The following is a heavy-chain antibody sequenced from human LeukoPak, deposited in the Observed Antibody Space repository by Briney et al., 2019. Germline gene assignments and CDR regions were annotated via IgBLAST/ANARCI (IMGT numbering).Heavy chain of an antibody. V-gene: IGHV4-59*08. CDR3: ARHSYYYDSSGYSDFDY. Sequence: SETLSRTCTVSGGSISSYYWSWIRQPPGKGLEWIGYIYYSGSTNYNPSLKSRVTISVDTSKNQFSLKLSSVTAADTAVYYCARHSYYYDSSGYSDFDYWGQGTLVTVS. J-gene: IGHJ4*02. CDR1: GGSISSYY. CDR2: IYYSGST. D-gene: IGHD3-22*01.